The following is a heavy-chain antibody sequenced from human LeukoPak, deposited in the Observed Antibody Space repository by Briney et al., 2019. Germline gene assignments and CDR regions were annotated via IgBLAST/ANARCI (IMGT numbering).Heavy chain of an antibody. CDR3: TRFYDKYGYYYFDY. CDR2: VYYSGYT. Sequence: SETLSLTCTVSGGSISSYYWSWIRQPPGKGLEWIGNVYYSGYTYYNPSLKSRVTISVDTSKSQFSLKLSSVTAADTAVYYCTRFYDKYGYYYFDYWGQGALVTVPS. J-gene: IGHJ4*02. D-gene: IGHD5-24*01. V-gene: IGHV4-59*04. CDR1: GGSISSYY.